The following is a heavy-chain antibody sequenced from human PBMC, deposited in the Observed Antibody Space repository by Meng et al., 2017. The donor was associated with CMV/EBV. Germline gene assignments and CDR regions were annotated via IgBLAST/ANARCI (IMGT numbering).Heavy chain of an antibody. CDR1: GHTFPSYY. V-gene: IGHV1-46*01. D-gene: IGHD1-26*01. Sequence: QVQLLQCGAEVKKPGASVKVSCKASGHTFPSYYMHCVRQAPGQGLEWMGIINPSGGSTSYAQKFQGRVTMTRDTSTSTVYMELSSLRSEDTAVYYCARESGSVGDYWGQGTLVTVSS. J-gene: IGHJ4*02. CDR2: INPSGGST. CDR3: ARESGSVGDY.